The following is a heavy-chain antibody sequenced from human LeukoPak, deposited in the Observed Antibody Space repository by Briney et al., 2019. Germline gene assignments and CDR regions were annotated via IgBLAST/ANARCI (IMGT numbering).Heavy chain of an antibody. D-gene: IGHD3-22*01. J-gene: IGHJ4*02. CDR1: GFTFTSSA. CDR3: AADRYDSSGYYHFDY. CDR2: IVVGSGNT. Sequence: SVKVSCKASGFTFTSSALQWVRQAHGQRLEWIGWIVVGSGNTNYAQKFQERVTITRDMSTSTAYMELSSLRSEDTAVYYCAADRYDSSGYYHFDYWGQGTLVTVSS. V-gene: IGHV1-58*01.